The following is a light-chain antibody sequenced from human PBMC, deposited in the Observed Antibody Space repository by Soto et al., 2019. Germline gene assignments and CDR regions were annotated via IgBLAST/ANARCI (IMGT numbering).Light chain of an antibody. J-gene: IGKJ2*01. V-gene: IGKV3-15*01. CDR2: GAS. CDR1: QSVSSN. CDR3: QQYNNWPPYT. Sequence: EIVMTQSPRTLSVSSGERATLSCRASQSVSSNLAWFQQKPGQAPRLLIYGASTRATGIPARFSGSGSGTEFTLTISSLQSEVFAVYYCQQYNNWPPYTFGQGTKLEIK.